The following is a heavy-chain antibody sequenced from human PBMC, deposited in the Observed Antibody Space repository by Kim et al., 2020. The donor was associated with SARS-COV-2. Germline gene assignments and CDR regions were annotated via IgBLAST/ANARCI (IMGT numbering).Heavy chain of an antibody. CDR3: AKESYSSSWYSFDY. V-gene: IGHV3-9*01. D-gene: IGHD6-13*01. J-gene: IGHJ4*02. Sequence: ADCVKGRFNISRDNAKNSLYLQMNSLGAEDTALYYCAKESYSSSWYSFDYWGQGTLVTVSS.